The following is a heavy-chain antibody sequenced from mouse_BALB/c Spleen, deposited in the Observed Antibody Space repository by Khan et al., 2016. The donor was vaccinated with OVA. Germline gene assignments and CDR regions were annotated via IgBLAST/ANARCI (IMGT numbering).Heavy chain of an antibody. D-gene: IGHD2-10*01. Sequence: VELVESGPGLVAPSQSLSITCTISGFSLTDYGVHWVRQPPGKGLEWLVVIWSDGSTTYNSALKSRLSIIKDNSNSQIFLKMNSLQTDDTAMYYCAGQPYYHYYIMDYWGQGTSVTVSS. J-gene: IGHJ4*01. V-gene: IGHV2-6-1*01. CDR1: GFSLTDYG. CDR3: AGQPYYHYYIMDY. CDR2: IWSDGST.